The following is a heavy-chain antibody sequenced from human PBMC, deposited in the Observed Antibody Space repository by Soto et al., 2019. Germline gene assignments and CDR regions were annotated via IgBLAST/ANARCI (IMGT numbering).Heavy chain of an antibody. Sequence: GGSLRLSCAASGFTFSDYYMSWVRQAPGKGLEWVSYISSSGSYTTYADSVRGRFTISRDNAKNSLYLQMHSLRAEDTAVYYCARDQNGSGNYYTRYFDYWGQGTLVTVSS. CDR3: ARDQNGSGNYYTRYFDY. J-gene: IGHJ4*02. CDR2: ISSSGSYT. V-gene: IGHV3-11*05. D-gene: IGHD3-10*01. CDR1: GFTFSDYY.